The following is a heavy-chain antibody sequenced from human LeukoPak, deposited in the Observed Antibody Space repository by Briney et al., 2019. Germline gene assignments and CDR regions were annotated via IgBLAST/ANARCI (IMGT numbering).Heavy chain of an antibody. D-gene: IGHD1-1*01. J-gene: IGHJ6*02. CDR2: INWNSDST. CDR3: ARVRTDYNMDV. Sequence: GGSLRLSCAASGFTFDDYGMSWVRHAPGKGLEWVAGINWNSDSTGYTDSVKGRFTISRDNAKNSLYLQMNSLRAEDTALYRCARVRTDYNMDVWGQGTTVTVSS. V-gene: IGHV3-20*01. CDR1: GFTFDDYG.